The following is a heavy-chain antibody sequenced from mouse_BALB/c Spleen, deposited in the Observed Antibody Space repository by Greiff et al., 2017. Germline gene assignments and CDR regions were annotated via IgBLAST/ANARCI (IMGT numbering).Heavy chain of an antibody. V-gene: IGHV2-6-7*01. J-gene: IGHJ2*01. CDR3: ARNTKGGGLDY. CDR2: IWGDGST. CDR1: GFSLTGDG. Sequence: VQVVESGPGLVAPSQSLSITCTVSGFSLTGDGVNWVRQPPGKGLEWLGMIWGDGSTANNSALKSRRSISKDNSKSHVFLKMNSLQTDDTARYYCARNTKGGGLDYWGQGTTLTVSS. D-gene: IGHD2-12*01.